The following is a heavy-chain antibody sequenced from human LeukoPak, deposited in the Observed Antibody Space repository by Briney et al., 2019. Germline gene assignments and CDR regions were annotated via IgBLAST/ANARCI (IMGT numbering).Heavy chain of an antibody. CDR2: INPSGGST. CDR1: GYTFTSYY. D-gene: IGHD1-26*01. Sequence: ASVTVSCKAPGYTFTSYYMHWVRQAPGQGLEWMGIINPSGGSTSYAQKFQGRVTMTRDTSTSTVYMELSSLRSEDTAVYYCARDSPISGSYYGGLGYWGQGTLVTVSS. CDR3: ARDSPISGSYYGGLGY. J-gene: IGHJ4*02. V-gene: IGHV1-46*01.